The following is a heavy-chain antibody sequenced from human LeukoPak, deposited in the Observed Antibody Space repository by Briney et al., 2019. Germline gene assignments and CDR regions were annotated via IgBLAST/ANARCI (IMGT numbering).Heavy chain of an antibody. Sequence: GASVKVSCXASGGTFNNYPITWVGQAPGQGLEWMGGIISVFGAENYAQNFHRRVTIATGQSTNTVYMELNSLTSEDTAVYYCARVTDGNNFDYWGQGTLFTVSS. J-gene: IGHJ4*02. CDR1: GGTFNNYP. CDR3: ARVTDGNNFDY. D-gene: IGHD1-14*01. CDR2: IISVFGAE. V-gene: IGHV1-69*05.